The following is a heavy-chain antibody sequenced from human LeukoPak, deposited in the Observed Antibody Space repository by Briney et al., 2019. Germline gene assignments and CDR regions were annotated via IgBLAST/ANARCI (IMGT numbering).Heavy chain of an antibody. Sequence: SQTLSLTCTVSGGSISSGNYYWSWIRQPAGKGLEWIGRIYTSGSTNYNPSLKSRVTISVDTSKNQFSLKLSSVTAADTAVYYCARDARDDYDAFDIWGQGTMVTVSS. CDR1: GGSISSGNYY. CDR3: ARDARDDYDAFDI. V-gene: IGHV4-61*02. J-gene: IGHJ3*02. D-gene: IGHD4-11*01. CDR2: IYTSGST.